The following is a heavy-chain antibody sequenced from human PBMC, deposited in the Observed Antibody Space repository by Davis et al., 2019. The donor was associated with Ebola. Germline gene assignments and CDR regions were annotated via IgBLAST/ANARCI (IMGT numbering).Heavy chain of an antibody. V-gene: IGHV3-73*01. CDR2: IRSKANSYAT. CDR3: TGTYQGFDY. CDR1: GFTFSGSA. D-gene: IGHD1-14*01. Sequence: GGSLRLSCAASGFTFSGSAMHWVRQASGKGLEWVGRIRSKANSYATAYAASVKGRFTISRDDSKNTLYLQMNSLKTEDTAVYYCTGTYQGFDYWGQGTLVTVSS. J-gene: IGHJ4*02.